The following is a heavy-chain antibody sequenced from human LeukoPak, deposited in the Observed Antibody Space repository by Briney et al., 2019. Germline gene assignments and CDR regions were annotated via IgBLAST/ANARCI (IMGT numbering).Heavy chain of an antibody. D-gene: IGHD4-23*01. V-gene: IGHV1-69*13. Sequence: SVKVSCKASGGTFSSYAISWVRQAPGQGLEWMGGIIPIFGTANYAQKFQGRVTITADESTSTAYMELSSLRSEDTAVYYCARDPVMTTVASINWFHPWGQGTLVTVSS. J-gene: IGHJ5*02. CDR3: ARDPVMTTVASINWFHP. CDR2: IIPIFGTA. CDR1: GGTFSSYA.